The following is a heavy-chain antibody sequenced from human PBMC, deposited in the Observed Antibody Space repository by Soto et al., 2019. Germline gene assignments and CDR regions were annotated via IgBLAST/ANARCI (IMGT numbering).Heavy chain of an antibody. CDR2: INPNSGGT. CDR3: ARGRHGFRTEYYGMDV. CDR1: GGTFSSYA. D-gene: IGHD2-8*02. V-gene: IGHV1-2*04. Sequence: GASVKVSCKASGGTFSSYAISWVRQAPGQGLEWMGWINPNSGGTNYAQKFQGWVTMTRDTSISTAYMELSRLRSDDTAVYYCARGRHGFRTEYYGMDVWGQGTTVTVS. J-gene: IGHJ6*02.